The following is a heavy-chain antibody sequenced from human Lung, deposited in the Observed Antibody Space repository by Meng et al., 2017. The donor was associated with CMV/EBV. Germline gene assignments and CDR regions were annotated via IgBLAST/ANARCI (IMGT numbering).Heavy chain of an antibody. D-gene: IGHD1-26*01. Sequence: GGSLRLSCAASGFTFDDRGMSWVRQAAGKGLEWVSGIRWNGDTTAYTDSVKGRFTISRDNAKNSLYLQMNNLRAEDTAFYYCARAVGPTLVDALDLWGQGTLVTVSS. CDR3: ARAVGPTLVDALDL. V-gene: IGHV3-20*04. CDR1: GFTFDDRG. CDR2: IRWNGDTT. J-gene: IGHJ3*01.